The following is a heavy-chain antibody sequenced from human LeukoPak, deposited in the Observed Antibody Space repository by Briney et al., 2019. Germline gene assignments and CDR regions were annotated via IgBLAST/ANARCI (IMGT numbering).Heavy chain of an antibody. CDR1: GGTFSSYA. Sequence: GASVKVSCKASGGTFSSYAISWVRQAPGQGLEWMGRINPNSGRTNYAQNFQGRVTMTRDTSISTAYMELSRLRSDDTAVYYCARGLPTASYYYMAVWGKGTTVTVSS. CDR2: INPNSGRT. V-gene: IGHV1-2*06. CDR3: ARGLPTASYYYMAV. J-gene: IGHJ6*03. D-gene: IGHD2-2*01.